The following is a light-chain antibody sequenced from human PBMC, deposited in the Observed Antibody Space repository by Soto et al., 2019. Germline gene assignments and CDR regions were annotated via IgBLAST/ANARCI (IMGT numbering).Light chain of an antibody. Sequence: EILMTQSQATLSFSPGERATLSCRASQRISSNVAWYQQKPGQAPRLLIYGASTRATGVTARFSGGGSGTEFTLTISSLQSEDFAVYFCQQYKDWPPYTFGQATKLQIK. CDR1: QRISSN. CDR2: GAS. CDR3: QQYKDWPPYT. V-gene: IGKV3-15*01. J-gene: IGKJ2*01.